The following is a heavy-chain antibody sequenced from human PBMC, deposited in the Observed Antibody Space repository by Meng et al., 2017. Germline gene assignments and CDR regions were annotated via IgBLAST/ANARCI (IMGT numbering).Heavy chain of an antibody. D-gene: IGHD5-12*01. CDR2: ISAYNGNT. V-gene: IGHV1-18*01. CDR3: ARVMDGPYSGYGPY. CDR1: GYTFTSYG. J-gene: IGHJ4*02. Sequence: GESLKISCKASGYTFTSYGISWVRQAPGQGLEWMGWISAYNGNTNYAQKLQGRVTMTTDTSTSTAYMELRSLRSDDTAVYYCARVMDGPYSGYGPYWGQGTLVTVSS.